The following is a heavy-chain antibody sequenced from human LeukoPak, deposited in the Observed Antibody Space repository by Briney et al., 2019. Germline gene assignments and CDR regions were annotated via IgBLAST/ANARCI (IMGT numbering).Heavy chain of an antibody. CDR2: INPSGGST. J-gene: IGHJ4*02. CDR3: AKDRERFITMIVVAVPFD. D-gene: IGHD3-22*01. CDR1: GYTFTSYY. V-gene: IGHV1-46*01. Sequence: GASVKVSCKASGYTFTSYYMHWVRQAPGQGLEWMGIINPSGGSTSYAQKFQGRVTMTRDTSTSTVYMELSSLRSEDTAVYYCAKDRERFITMIVVAVPFDWGQGTLVTVSS.